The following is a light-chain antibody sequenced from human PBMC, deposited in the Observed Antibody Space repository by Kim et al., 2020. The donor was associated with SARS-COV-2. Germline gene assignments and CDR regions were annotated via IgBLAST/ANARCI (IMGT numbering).Light chain of an antibody. CDR3: SSSTTSTVV. Sequence: VSGSPGQSITISCTGTNSDFVSWYQQHPGKTPKLMIYNVSHRPSGVSSRFSGSKSGNTASLTISGLQADDEADYYCSSSTTSTVVFGGGTQLTVL. J-gene: IGLJ2*01. CDR1: NSDFV. V-gene: IGLV2-14*03. CDR2: NVS.